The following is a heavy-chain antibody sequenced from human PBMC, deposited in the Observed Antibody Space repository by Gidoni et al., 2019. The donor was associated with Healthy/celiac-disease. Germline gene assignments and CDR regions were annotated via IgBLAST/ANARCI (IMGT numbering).Heavy chain of an antibody. Sequence: QVQLVQSGAQVKKPGASFMVSCTASGYTFTCHYMHWGRQAPGQGLEWMGIINPSGGSTSYAQKFQGRVTMTRDTSTSTVYMELSSLRSEDTAVYYCARDIGRGYYYYYMDVWGKGTTVTVSS. D-gene: IGHD1-26*01. CDR2: INPSGGST. J-gene: IGHJ6*03. CDR1: GYTFTCHY. CDR3: ARDIGRGYYYYYMDV. V-gene: IGHV1-46*01.